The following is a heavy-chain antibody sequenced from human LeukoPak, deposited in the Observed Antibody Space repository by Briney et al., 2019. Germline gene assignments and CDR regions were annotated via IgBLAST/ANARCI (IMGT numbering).Heavy chain of an antibody. D-gene: IGHD5-12*01. CDR3: ARGKWLRRPWYFDL. J-gene: IGHJ2*01. CDR1: GGSFSGYY. Sequence: PSETLSLTCAVYGGSFSGYYWSWIRQPPGKGLEWIGEINHSGSTNYNPSLKTRATISVDTSKNQLSLKLSSLTATDTAVYYCARGKWLRRPWYFDLWGRGTLITVSS. CDR2: INHSGST. V-gene: IGHV4-34*01.